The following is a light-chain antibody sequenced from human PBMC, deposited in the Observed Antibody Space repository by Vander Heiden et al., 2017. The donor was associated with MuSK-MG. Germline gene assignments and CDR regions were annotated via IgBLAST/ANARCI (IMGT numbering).Light chain of an antibody. V-gene: IGKV1-39*01. J-gene: IGKJ1*01. CDR1: QSIRSY. CDR3: QQSYSTPRT. CDR2: AAS. Sequence: DIHVTQSPSSLSASVGGSVPITFRARQSIRSYLNWYQQKPGKAPKLLIYAASSLQSGVPYRFSGSGSGTDFTLTISSLQPEDFATYYCQQSYSTPRTFGQGTKVEIK.